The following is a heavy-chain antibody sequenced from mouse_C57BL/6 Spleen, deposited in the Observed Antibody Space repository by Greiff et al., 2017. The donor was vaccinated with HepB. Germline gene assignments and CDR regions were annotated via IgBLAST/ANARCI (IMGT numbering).Heavy chain of an antibody. CDR2: ISYDGSN. Sequence: EVKVEESGPGLVKPSQSLSLTCSVTGYSITSGYYWNWIRQFPGNKLEWMGYISYDGSNNYNPSLKNRISITRDTSKNQFFLKLNSVTTEDTATYYCARGANWDWYFDVWGTGTTVTVSS. D-gene: IGHD4-1*01. J-gene: IGHJ1*03. V-gene: IGHV3-6*01. CDR3: ARGANWDWYFDV. CDR1: GYSITSGYY.